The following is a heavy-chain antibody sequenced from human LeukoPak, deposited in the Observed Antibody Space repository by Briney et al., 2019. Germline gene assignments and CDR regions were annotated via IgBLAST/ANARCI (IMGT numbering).Heavy chain of an antibody. CDR2: IFTTGNT. D-gene: IGHD2-2*01. V-gene: IGHV4-61*09. Sequence: SETLSLTCSVSGGSFSSGSSYWFWIRQPAGKGLEWIGHIFTTGNTNYHPSLKSRVTISIDTSKNQFSLKLSSVTAADTAVYYCARAGQGYCTSAGCFLSLDYWGQGTLVTVSS. J-gene: IGHJ4*02. CDR3: ARAGQGYCTSAGCFLSLDY. CDR1: GGSFSSGSSY.